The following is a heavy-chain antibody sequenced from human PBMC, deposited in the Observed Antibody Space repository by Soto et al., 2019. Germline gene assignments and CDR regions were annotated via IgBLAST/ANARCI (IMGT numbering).Heavy chain of an antibody. CDR3: AKGTVGATRPGYYFDY. CDR2: ISGSGGST. J-gene: IGHJ4*02. CDR1: GFTFSSYA. D-gene: IGHD1-26*01. V-gene: IGHV3-23*01. Sequence: LRLSCAASGFTFSSYAMSWVRQAPGKGLEWVSAISGSGGSTYYADSVKGRFTISRDNSKNTLYLQMNSLRAEDTAVYYCAKGTVGATRPGYYFDYWGQGTLVTVSS.